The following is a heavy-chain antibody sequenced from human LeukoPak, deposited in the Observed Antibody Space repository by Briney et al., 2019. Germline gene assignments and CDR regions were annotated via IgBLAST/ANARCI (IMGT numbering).Heavy chain of an antibody. Sequence: PSETLSLTCTVSGGSISSYYWSWIRQPPGKGLEWIGYIYYSGSTNYNPSLKSRVTISVDTSKHQFSLKLSSVTAADTAVYYCARRGYSYGYYTFGYWGQGTLVTVSS. V-gene: IGHV4-59*08. CDR3: ARRGYSYGYYTFGY. D-gene: IGHD5-18*01. CDR1: GGSISSYY. J-gene: IGHJ4*02. CDR2: IYYSGST.